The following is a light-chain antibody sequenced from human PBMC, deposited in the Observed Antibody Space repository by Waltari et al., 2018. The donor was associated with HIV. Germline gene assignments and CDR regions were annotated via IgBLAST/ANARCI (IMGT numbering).Light chain of an antibody. CDR1: SSNIGNNY. Sequence: QSVLTQPPSVSAAPGQKVTISCSGSSSNIGNNYVSWYQQLPGTAPKLLIYDNNKRPSGIPDRFSGSKSGTSATLGITGLQTGDEADYYCGTWDSSLSACVFGTGTKVTVL. CDR2: DNN. J-gene: IGLJ1*01. V-gene: IGLV1-51*01. CDR3: GTWDSSLSACV.